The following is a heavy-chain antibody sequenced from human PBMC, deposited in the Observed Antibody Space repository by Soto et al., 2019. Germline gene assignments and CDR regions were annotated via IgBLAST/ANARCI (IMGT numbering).Heavy chain of an antibody. CDR2: INPNSGGT. CDR3: ARGGGVFGVVSHYYYYGMDV. D-gene: IGHD3-3*01. J-gene: IGHJ6*02. Sequence: QVQLVQSGAEVKKPGASVKVSCKASGYTFTGYYMHWVRQAPGQGLEWMGWINPNSGGTNYAQKFQGRVTMTRDTSISTAYMGLSRLRSDDTAVYYCARGGGVFGVVSHYYYYGMDVWGQGTTVTVSS. V-gene: IGHV1-2*02. CDR1: GYTFTGYY.